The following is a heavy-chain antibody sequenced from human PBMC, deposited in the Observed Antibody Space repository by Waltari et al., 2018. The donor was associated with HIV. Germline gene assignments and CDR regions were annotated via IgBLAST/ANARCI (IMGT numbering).Heavy chain of an antibody. CDR2: TMYSGST. Sequence: QLLLQESGPGLVRPSETLSLTCTVTGPSISSRRSYWGWVRQPPGKGLEWIVSTMYSGSTYNNPSLKSRVAISVDTSRNQFSLNLTSVTAADTALYYCARHDGTSYYFGSDMNPRPFSFWFASWGQGILVTMSS. J-gene: IGHJ5*01. CDR3: ARHDGTSYYFGSDMNPRPFSFWFAS. D-gene: IGHD3-10*01. CDR1: GPSISSRRSY. V-gene: IGHV4-39*01.